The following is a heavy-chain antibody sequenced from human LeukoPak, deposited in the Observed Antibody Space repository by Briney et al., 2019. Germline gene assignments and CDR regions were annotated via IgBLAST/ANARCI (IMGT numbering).Heavy chain of an antibody. CDR1: GFTFSSYG. D-gene: IGHD6-13*01. J-gene: IGHJ4*02. Sequence: GGSLRLSCAASGFTFSSYGMHWVRQAPGKGLEWVSVIYSGGSTYYADSVKGRFTISRDNSKNTLYLQMNSLRAEDTAVYYCARGGPAAGRFDYWGQGTLVTVSS. CDR3: ARGGPAAGRFDY. CDR2: IYSGGST. V-gene: IGHV3-66*01.